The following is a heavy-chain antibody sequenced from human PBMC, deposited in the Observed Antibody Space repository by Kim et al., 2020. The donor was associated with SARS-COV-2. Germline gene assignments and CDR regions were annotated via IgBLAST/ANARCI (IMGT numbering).Heavy chain of an antibody. CDR1: GYTFTSYG. D-gene: IGHD3-22*01. J-gene: IGHJ4*02. Sequence: ASVKVSCKASGYTFTSYGISWVRQAPGQGLEWMGWISAYNGNTNYAQKLQGRVTMTTDTSTSTAYMELRSLRSDDTAVYYCARGGRGYYYDSSGFDYWGQGTLVTVSS. V-gene: IGHV1-18*01. CDR3: ARGGRGYYYDSSGFDY. CDR2: ISAYNGNT.